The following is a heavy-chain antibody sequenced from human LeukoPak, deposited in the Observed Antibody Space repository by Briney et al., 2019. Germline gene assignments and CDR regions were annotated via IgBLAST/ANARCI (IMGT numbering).Heavy chain of an antibody. J-gene: IGHJ4*02. CDR2: ISSSGSSI. V-gene: IGHV3-48*03. D-gene: IGHD2-8*02. Sequence: PSGTLTLTCAASGFTISSYNMKWVRQAQGQGLEWVSYISSSGSSIYYADSVKGRFTISTDNAKNSLYLQMSTVSAADTAVYYCARVRYCDLDCWGKVTIVTV. CDR3: ARVRYCDLDC. CDR1: GFTISSYN.